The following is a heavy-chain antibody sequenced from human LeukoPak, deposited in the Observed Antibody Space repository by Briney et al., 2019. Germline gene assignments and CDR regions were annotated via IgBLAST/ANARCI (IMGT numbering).Heavy chain of an antibody. CDR2: THYRSTWYN. Sequence: SQTLSLTCGISGDSVSSNSVTWNWIRQSPSRGLEWLGRTHYRSTWYNDYAVSVRGRITVNPDTSKNQFSLHLNSVTPEDTAVYYCARRLTQYVCFDPWGQGILVTVSS. D-gene: IGHD2-2*01. CDR1: GDSVSSNSVT. V-gene: IGHV6-1*01. J-gene: IGHJ5*02. CDR3: ARRLTQYVCFDP.